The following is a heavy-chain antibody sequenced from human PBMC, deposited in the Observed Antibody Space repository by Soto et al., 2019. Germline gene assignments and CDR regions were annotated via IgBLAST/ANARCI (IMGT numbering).Heavy chain of an antibody. D-gene: IGHD4-17*01. CDR2: IYYSGST. V-gene: IGHV4-59*08. CDR1: GGSISSYY. CDR3: ARHDYGDSTFDY. J-gene: IGHJ4*02. Sequence: SETLSLTCTVSGGSISSYYWSWIRQPPGKGLEWIGYIYYSGSTNYNPSLKSRVTISVDTSKNQFSLKLSSVTAADTAVYYCARHDYGDSTFDYWGQGTPVTVSS.